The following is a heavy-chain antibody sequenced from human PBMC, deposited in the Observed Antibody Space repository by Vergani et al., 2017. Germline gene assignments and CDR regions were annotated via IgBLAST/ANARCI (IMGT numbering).Heavy chain of an antibody. J-gene: IGHJ5*02. CDR2: IYTSGST. CDR3: ARDHYQLLLSGGWFDP. D-gene: IGHD2-2*01. Sequence: QLQLQESGPGLVKPSQTLSLTCTVSGGSISSGSYYWSWIRQPAGKGLEWIGRIYTSGSTNYNPSLKSRVTMSVDTSKNQFSLKLSSVTAADTAVYYCARDHYQLLLSGGWFDPWGQGTLVTVSS. V-gene: IGHV4-61*02. CDR1: GGSISSGSYY.